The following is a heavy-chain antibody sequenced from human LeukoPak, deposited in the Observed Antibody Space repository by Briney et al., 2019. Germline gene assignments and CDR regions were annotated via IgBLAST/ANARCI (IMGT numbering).Heavy chain of an antibody. D-gene: IGHD3-10*01. CDR2: ISWNSGSI. V-gene: IGHV3-9*01. CDR3: AREDSPRGKDY. J-gene: IGHJ4*02. Sequence: GRSLRLSCAASGFTFDDYAMHWVRQAPGKGLEWVSGISWNSGSIGYADSVKGRFTISRDNAKNSLYLQMNSLRAEDTAVYYCAREDSPRGKDYWGQGTLVTVSS. CDR1: GFTFDDYA.